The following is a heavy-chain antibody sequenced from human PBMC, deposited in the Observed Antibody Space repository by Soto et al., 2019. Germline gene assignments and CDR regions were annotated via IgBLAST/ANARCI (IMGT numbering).Heavy chain of an antibody. Sequence: GGSLRLSCAASGFTFVDYAMHWVRQAPGKGLEWVSGISWNSGSIGYADSVKGRFTISRDNAKNSLYLQMNSLRAEDTALYYCAKDRATVTTASFDYWGQGTLVTVSS. CDR2: ISWNSGSI. CDR1: GFTFVDYA. CDR3: AKDRATVTTASFDY. J-gene: IGHJ4*02. V-gene: IGHV3-9*01. D-gene: IGHD4-17*01.